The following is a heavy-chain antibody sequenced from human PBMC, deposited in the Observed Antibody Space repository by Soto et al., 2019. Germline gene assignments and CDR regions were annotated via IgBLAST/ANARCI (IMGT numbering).Heavy chain of an antibody. CDR1: GDSISSGYY. J-gene: IGHJ4*02. D-gene: IGHD1-26*01. CDR2: IYHSGTT. Sequence: SETLSLTCAVSGDSISSGYYWAWIRQPPGKGLEWIGSIYHSGTTYYNPSLKSRVTISVDTSKNQFSLKLSSVTAADSAVYYCARLSHYRIDYWGQGTLVTVSS. CDR3: ARLSHYRIDY. V-gene: IGHV4-38-2*01.